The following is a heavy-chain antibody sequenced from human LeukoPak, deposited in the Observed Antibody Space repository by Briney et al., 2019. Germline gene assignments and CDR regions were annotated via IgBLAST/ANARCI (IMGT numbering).Heavy chain of an antibody. CDR2: INSDGSST. CDR3: ARYYGTGDRRVDY. D-gene: IGHD3-3*01. V-gene: IGHV3-74*01. CDR1: GFSFSSYC. J-gene: IGHJ4*02. Sequence: GGSLRLSCAASGFSFSSYCRRWVRQAPGKGLVWVSRINSDGSSTSYADSVKGRFTISRDNAKNTLYLQMNSLRVEDTAVYYCARYYGTGDRRVDYLGQGTLVTVSS.